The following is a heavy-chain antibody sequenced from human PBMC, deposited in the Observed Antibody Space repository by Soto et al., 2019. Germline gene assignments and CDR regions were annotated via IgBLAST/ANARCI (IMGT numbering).Heavy chain of an antibody. D-gene: IGHD3-22*01. CDR3: AKEPPSYYYDSSGYSFDY. CDR2: IYSGGST. CDR1: GFTVSSNY. V-gene: IGHV3-53*01. Sequence: PGGSLRLSCAASGFTVSSNYMSWVRQAPGKGLEWVSVIYSGGSTYYADSVKGRFTISRDNSKNTLYLQMNSLRAEDTAVYYCAKEPPSYYYDSSGYSFDYWGQGTLVTVSS. J-gene: IGHJ4*02.